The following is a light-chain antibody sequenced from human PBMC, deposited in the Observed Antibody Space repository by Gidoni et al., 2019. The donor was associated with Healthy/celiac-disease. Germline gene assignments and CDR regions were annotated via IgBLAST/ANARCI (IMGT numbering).Light chain of an antibody. CDR2: WAS. J-gene: IGKJ1*01. V-gene: IGKV4-1*01. Sequence: DIVLTPSPDSLALSLGETATINCKSSQSLSYRSDNQNFLAWYQQRPGQPPRLLVYWASTRKSGVPDRFSGSGSGTEFTLTISSLQAEDAAVYYCQQYFTTPPTFGHGTKVEV. CDR1: QSLSYRSDNQNF. CDR3: QQYFTTPPT.